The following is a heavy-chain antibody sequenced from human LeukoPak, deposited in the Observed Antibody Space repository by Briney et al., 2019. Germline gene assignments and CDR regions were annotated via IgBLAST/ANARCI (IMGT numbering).Heavy chain of an antibody. CDR3: ARVRLDYYETRIDSFDI. V-gene: IGHV3-53*04. J-gene: IGHJ3*02. CDR2: VYAGGST. D-gene: IGHD3-22*01. Sequence: GGSLRLSCAASGFTVSSNYMSWVRQAPGKGLEWVSSVYAGGSTYYTDSVKGRYTISRHNSNTLYLQMNSLKTEDTAVYYCARVRLDYYETRIDSFDIWGQGTMVTVS. CDR1: GFTVSSNY.